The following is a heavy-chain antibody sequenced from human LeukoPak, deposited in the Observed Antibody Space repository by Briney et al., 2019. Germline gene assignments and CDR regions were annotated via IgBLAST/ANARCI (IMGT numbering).Heavy chain of an antibody. Sequence: ASVTVSCKASGYSFTAYYIFWVRQAPGQGLEWMGWIKPSSGAAKSAQKFQDRVTMTRDSSISTVYMEVTRLRSDGTAVYYCARGGSGWFYNSLDPWGQGTLVTVSS. D-gene: IGHD6-19*01. J-gene: IGHJ5*02. CDR1: GYSFTAYY. CDR2: IKPSSGAA. V-gene: IGHV1-2*02. CDR3: ARGGSGWFYNSLDP.